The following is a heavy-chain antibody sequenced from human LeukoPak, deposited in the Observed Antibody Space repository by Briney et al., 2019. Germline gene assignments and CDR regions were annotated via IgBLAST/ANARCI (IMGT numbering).Heavy chain of an antibody. CDR3: AKEGGYCSCGTCYPWWFDP. D-gene: IGHD2-15*01. CDR2: INPNSGGT. CDR1: GYTFTGYY. V-gene: IGHV1-2*02. J-gene: IGHJ5*02. Sequence: GASVKVSCKASGYTFTGYYVHWVRQAPGQGIEWMGWINPNSGGTNYAQKFQGRVTMTRDTSISTAYLELSRLRSDDTAVYYCAKEGGYCSCGTCYPWWFDPWGQGTLVTASS.